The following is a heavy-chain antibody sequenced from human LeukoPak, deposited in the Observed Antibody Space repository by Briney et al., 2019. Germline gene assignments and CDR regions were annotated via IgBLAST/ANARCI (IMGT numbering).Heavy chain of an antibody. V-gene: IGHV3-11*05. CDR3: ARDSSSSSWFDY. CDR2: ISSSSFYT. D-gene: IGHD6-13*01. CDR1: GFTFSDYY. J-gene: IGHJ4*02. Sequence: GGSLRLTCAAAGFTFSDYYRSWIGRARGKGKEWVSYISSSSFYTKYADSVKGRFTISIDNAKKSLYLQMNSLRAEDTAVYFCARDSSSSSWFDYWGQGTRVTVSS.